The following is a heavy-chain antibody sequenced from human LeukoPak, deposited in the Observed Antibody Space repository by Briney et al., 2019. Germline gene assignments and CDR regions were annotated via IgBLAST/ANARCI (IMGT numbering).Heavy chain of an antibody. CDR2: ISSSGSTI. CDR1: GFTFSSYE. CDR3: AREGGGTIFGVVIIRAFDI. D-gene: IGHD3-3*01. J-gene: IGHJ3*02. V-gene: IGHV3-48*03. Sequence: PGGSLRLSCAASGFTFSSYEMNWVRQAPGKGLEWVSYISSSGSTIYYADSVKGRFTISRDNAKNSLYLQMNSLRAEDTAVYYCAREGGGTIFGVVIIRAFDIWGQGTMVTVSS.